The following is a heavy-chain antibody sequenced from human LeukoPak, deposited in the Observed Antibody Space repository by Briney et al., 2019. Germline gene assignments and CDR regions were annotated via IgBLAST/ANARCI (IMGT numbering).Heavy chain of an antibody. CDR3: AARGDSSGYLYGY. CDR1: GFTFTSPA. V-gene: IGHV1-58*02. J-gene: IGHJ4*02. D-gene: IGHD3-22*01. CDR2: IVVGSGNT. Sequence: ASVKVSCKASGFTFTSPAMQWVRQARGQRLEWIGWIVVGSGNTNYAQKFQERVTITRDMSTSTAYMELSSLRSEDTAVYYCAARGDSSGYLYGYWGQGTLVTVSS.